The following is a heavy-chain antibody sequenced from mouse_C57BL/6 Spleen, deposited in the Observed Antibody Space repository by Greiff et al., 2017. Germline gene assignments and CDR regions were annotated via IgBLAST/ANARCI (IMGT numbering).Heavy chain of an antibody. CDR2: IDPSDSYT. Sequence: QVQLQQPGAELVMPGASVKLSCKASGYTFTSYWMHWVKQRPGQGLEWIGEIDPSDSYTNYNQKFKGKSTLTVAKSSSTAYMQLSSLTSGDSAVYYCARGYSYSCLGFAYWGQGTLVTVSA. V-gene: IGHV1-69*01. J-gene: IGHJ3*01. CDR3: ARGYSYSCLGFAY. CDR1: GYTFTSYW. D-gene: IGHD2-3*01.